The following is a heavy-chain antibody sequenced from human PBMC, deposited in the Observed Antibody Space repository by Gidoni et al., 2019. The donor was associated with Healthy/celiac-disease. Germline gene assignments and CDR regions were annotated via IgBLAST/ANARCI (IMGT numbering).Heavy chain of an antibody. D-gene: IGHD3-22*01. CDR2: IDYSGST. CDR1: GGSISSGGYY. CDR3: ARAIVVVSEGGWFDP. J-gene: IGHJ5*02. Sequence: QVQLQETGPGLVKPSQTLSLTCTVSGGSISSGGYYWSWIRQHPGKGLEWIGYIDYSGSTYYNPSLKSRVTISVATSKNQFSLKLSSVTAADTAVYYCARAIVVVSEGGWFDPWGQGTLVTVSS. V-gene: IGHV4-31*03.